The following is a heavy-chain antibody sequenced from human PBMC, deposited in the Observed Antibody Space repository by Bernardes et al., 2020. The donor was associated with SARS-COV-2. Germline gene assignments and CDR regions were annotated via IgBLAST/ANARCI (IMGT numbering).Heavy chain of an antibody. CDR3: AIPPTNYDRYGMDV. D-gene: IGHD3-22*01. Sequence: ASVKVSCKASGYTFTGYYVHWVRQAPGQGLEWMGWINPNSGGTNYAQKFQDRVTMTRDTSISTACMELSRLRSDDTAVYYCAIPPTNYDRYGMDVWGQGTTVTVSS. CDR1: GYTFTGYY. V-gene: IGHV1-2*02. CDR2: INPNSGGT. J-gene: IGHJ6*02.